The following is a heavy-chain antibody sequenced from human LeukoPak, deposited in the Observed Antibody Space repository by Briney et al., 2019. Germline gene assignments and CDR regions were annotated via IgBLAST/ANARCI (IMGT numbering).Heavy chain of an antibody. CDR3: VSDSGGRSGGDY. J-gene: IGHJ4*02. CDR1: GFTFTNYL. Sequence: GGSLRLSCAASGFTFTNYLMHWLRHAPGKGLVWVSRINRDGSSAHYADSVKGRFTISRDNAQNTLHLQMNSLGPADTAVYYWVSDSGGRSGGDYWGQGTLVTVSS. D-gene: IGHD1-26*01. CDR2: INRDGSSA. V-gene: IGHV3-74*01.